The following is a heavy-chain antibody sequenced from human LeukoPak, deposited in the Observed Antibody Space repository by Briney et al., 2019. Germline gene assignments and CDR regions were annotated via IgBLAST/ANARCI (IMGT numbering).Heavy chain of an antibody. D-gene: IGHD3-9*01. CDR3: ARLPTGYPNWFDP. J-gene: IGHJ5*02. CDR2: IYSSGTT. V-gene: IGHV4-39*01. Sequence: PSETLSLIXTVSGGSVTTTPYYWAWIRQSPGKGLEWIGNIYSSGTTYYNPSLKSRVTISVDTSKNQFSLKVNSVTATDTAIYFCARLPTGYPNWFDPWGQGTLVTVSS. CDR1: GGSVTTTPYY.